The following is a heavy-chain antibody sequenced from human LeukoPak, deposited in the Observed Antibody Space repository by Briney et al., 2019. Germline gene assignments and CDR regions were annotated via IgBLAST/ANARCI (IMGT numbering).Heavy chain of an antibody. CDR1: GYTFTCYY. Sequence: GASVKVSCKASGYTFTCYYIHWVRQAPGQGLEWMGWINPNSGGTNYAPTFQGRVTMTRDTAISTAYMDLSRLTSDDTTIYYCATTLHIVVVTWHAFDIWGQGTMVTVSS. CDR2: INPNSGGT. D-gene: IGHD2-21*02. CDR3: ATTLHIVVVTWHAFDI. V-gene: IGHV1-2*02. J-gene: IGHJ3*02.